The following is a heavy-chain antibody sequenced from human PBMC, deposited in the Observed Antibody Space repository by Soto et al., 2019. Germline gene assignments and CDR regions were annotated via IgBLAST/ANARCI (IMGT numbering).Heavy chain of an antibody. CDR1: GFTFSYYP. D-gene: IGHD5-12*01. CDR3: ARVPGEMVAILYIYPRDGREPLSDVDV. V-gene: IGHV3-30*04. CDR2: ISFDGSNK. Sequence: QMQLVESGGGAVQPGRSLRLSCAASGFTFSYYPMHWVRQAPGKGLEWVAVISFDGSNKYYADSVKGRFTISRDNSKNTLYLQMNRLRGEDTAVYYCARVPGEMVAILYIYPRDGREPLSDVDVWGQGTTVTVSS. J-gene: IGHJ6*02.